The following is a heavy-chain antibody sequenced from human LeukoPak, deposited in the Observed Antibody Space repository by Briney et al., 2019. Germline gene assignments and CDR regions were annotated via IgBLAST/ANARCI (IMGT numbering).Heavy chain of an antibody. Sequence: GGSLRLSCAASGFIFSSYGMYWVRQAPGKGLEWVAFIRYDGSNKYYADSVKGRFTISRDDSKNTLYLQMNSLRAEDTAVYYCAKDLPSCTTSSCWGHFDYWGQGTLVTVSS. CDR2: IRYDGSNK. D-gene: IGHD2-2*01. CDR3: AKDLPSCTTSSCWGHFDY. V-gene: IGHV3-30*02. J-gene: IGHJ4*02. CDR1: GFIFSSYG.